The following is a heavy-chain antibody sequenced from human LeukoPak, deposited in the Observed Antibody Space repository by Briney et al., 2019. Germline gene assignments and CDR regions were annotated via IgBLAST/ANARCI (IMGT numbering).Heavy chain of an antibody. J-gene: IGHJ3*02. Sequence: ASVKVSCKASGYTFTSYDINWVRPATGQGLEWMGWMNPNSGNTGYAQKFQGRVTITRNTSISTAYMELSSLRSEDTAVYYCARDSGWSLPDAFDIWGQGTVVTVSS. CDR3: ARDSGWSLPDAFDI. V-gene: IGHV1-8*03. CDR1: GYTFTSYD. D-gene: IGHD6-19*01. CDR2: MNPNSGNT.